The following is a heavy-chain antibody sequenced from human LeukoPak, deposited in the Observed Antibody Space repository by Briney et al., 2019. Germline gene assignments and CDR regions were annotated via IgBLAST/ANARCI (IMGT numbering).Heavy chain of an antibody. D-gene: IGHD2-15*01. CDR3: SRYPARYCSGSSCYRAFDI. V-gene: IGHV1-18*01. CDR2: ISAYNGNT. CDR1: GYTFTSYG. J-gene: IGHJ3*02. Sequence: ASVKVSCKASGYTFTSYGISWVRQAPGQGLEWMGWISAYNGNTNYAQKLQGRVTMTTDTSTSTAYMQLRSLKSEDTAVYYCSRYPARYCSGSSCYRAFDIWGKGTMVTVSS.